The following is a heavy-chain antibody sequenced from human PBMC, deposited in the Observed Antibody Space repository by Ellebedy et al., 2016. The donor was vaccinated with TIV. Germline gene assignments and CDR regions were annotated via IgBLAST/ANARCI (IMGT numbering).Heavy chain of an antibody. Sequence: ASVKVSCXASGYTFTSYGISWVRQAPGQGLEWMGWISAYNGNTNYAQKLQGRVTMTTDTSTSTAYMELRSLRSDDTAVYYCARYCSSTSCYYGMDVWGQGTTVTVSS. D-gene: IGHD2-2*01. V-gene: IGHV1-18*04. CDR3: ARYCSSTSCYYGMDV. J-gene: IGHJ6*02. CDR1: GYTFTSYG. CDR2: ISAYNGNT.